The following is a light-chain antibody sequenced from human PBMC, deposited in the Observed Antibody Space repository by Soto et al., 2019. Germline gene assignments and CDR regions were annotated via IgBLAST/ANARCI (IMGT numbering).Light chain of an antibody. CDR1: QSLLHSNGYNY. CDR3: MQALQTGLT. Sequence: DIVMTQSPLSLPVTPGEPASISCRSSQSLLHSNGYNYLDWYLQKPGQSPQLLIYLGSYRASGVPDRFSGSGSGTEFTLKISRVEAEDVGVYYYMQALQTGLTFGGGTKVEIK. CDR2: LGS. V-gene: IGKV2-28*01. J-gene: IGKJ4*01.